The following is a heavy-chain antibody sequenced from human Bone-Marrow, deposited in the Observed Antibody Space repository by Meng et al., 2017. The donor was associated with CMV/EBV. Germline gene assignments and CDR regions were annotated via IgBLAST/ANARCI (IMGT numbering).Heavy chain of an antibody. V-gene: IGHV4-59*08. D-gene: IGHD3-22*01. CDR1: GGSISSYY. J-gene: IGHJ4*02. CDR2: ISYSGST. CDR3: ARAEYFYDSSGLGRDPTYFDY. Sequence: SETLSLTCTVSGGSISSYYWSWIRQPPGKVLEWIGYISYSGSTNYNPSLKSRVTISVDTSKNQFSLKLRSVTAADTAVYYCARAEYFYDSSGLGRDPTYFDYWGRGTLVTVSS.